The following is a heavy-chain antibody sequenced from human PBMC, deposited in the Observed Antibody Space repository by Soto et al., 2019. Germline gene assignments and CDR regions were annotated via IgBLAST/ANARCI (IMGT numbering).Heavy chain of an antibody. Sequence: ASVKVSCKASGGTFSSYAISWVRQAPGQGLEWMGGIIPIFGTANYAQKFQGRVTITADESTSTAYMELSSLRSEDTAVYYCARYPHITMATNVPNWFDPRGQGTLVTSPQ. CDR3: ARYPHITMATNVPNWFDP. J-gene: IGHJ5*02. CDR2: IIPIFGTA. V-gene: IGHV1-69*13. D-gene: IGHD3-10*01. CDR1: GGTFSSYA.